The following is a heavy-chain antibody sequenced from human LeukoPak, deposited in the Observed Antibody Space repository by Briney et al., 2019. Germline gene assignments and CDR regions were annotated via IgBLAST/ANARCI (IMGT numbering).Heavy chain of an antibody. CDR2: IYTSGST. V-gene: IGHV4-4*07. CDR1: GGSISSYY. Sequence: SETLSLTCTVSGGSISSYYWSWIRQPAGKGLEWIGRIYTSGSTNYNPSLKSRVTMSVDTSKNQFSLKLSSVTAADTAVYYCAREPYYNDSSGYGLIYGMDVWGQGTTVTVSS. CDR3: AREPYYNDSSGYGLIYGMDV. D-gene: IGHD3-22*01. J-gene: IGHJ6*02.